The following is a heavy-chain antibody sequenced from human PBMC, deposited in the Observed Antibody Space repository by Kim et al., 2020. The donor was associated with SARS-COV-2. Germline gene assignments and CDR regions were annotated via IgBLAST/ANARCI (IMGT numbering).Heavy chain of an antibody. J-gene: IGHJ4*02. CDR2: ISAYNGNT. CDR3: ARASMVRPLSPFDY. D-gene: IGHD3-10*01. CDR1: GYTFTSFG. Sequence: ASVKVSCKASGYTFTSFGISWVRQAPGQGLEWMGWISAYNGNTNYAQKLQGRVTMTTDTSTSTAYMELRSLRSDDTAVYYCARASMVRPLSPFDYWGQGTLVTVSS. V-gene: IGHV1-18*01.